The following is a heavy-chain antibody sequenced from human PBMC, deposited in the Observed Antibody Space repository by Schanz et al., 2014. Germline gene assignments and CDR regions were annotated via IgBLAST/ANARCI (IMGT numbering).Heavy chain of an antibody. CDR3: VSSGSYSSYAF. CDR2: IGVDGTTT. Sequence: EVPLVAFGGGLVQPGGSLRLSCLASGFAFSSYGMNWPRQAPGKGLEWVSVIGVDGTTTYYADSVKGRFTISRDNAKNSLYLQMNSLRAEDTAVYHCVSSGSYSSYAFWGQGTLVTVSS. CDR1: GFAFSSYG. J-gene: IGHJ4*02. V-gene: IGHV3-48*01. D-gene: IGHD3-10*01.